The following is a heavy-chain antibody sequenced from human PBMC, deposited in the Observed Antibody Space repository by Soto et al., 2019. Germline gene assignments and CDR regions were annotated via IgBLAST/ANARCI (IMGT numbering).Heavy chain of an antibody. CDR1: GGTFSSYA. Sequence: ASVKVSCKASGGTFSSYAISWVRQAPGQGLEWMGGIIPIFGTANYAQKFQGRVTITADESTSTAYMELSSLRSEDTAVYYCARDPPRVDYYYGMDVWGKGTTVTVS. J-gene: IGHJ6*04. CDR3: ARDPPRVDYYYGMDV. V-gene: IGHV1-69*13. CDR2: IIPIFGTA.